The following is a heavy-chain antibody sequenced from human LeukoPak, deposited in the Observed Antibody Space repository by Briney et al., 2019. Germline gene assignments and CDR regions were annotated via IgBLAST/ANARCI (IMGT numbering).Heavy chain of an antibody. CDR3: ARGRIAKIVVVHSFHYGMDV. Sequence: PSETLSLTCTVSGGSISSSSYYWGWIRQPPGKGLEWIGSIYYSGSTNYNPSLNSRVSISLEKSKNQFSLELRSVTAADTAVYYCARGRIAKIVVVHSFHYGMDVWGQGTTVTVSS. J-gene: IGHJ6*02. D-gene: IGHD3-22*01. CDR1: GGSISSSSYY. V-gene: IGHV4-39*07. CDR2: IYYSGST.